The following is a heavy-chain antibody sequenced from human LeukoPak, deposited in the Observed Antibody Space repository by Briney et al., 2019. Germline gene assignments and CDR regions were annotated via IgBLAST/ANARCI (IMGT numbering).Heavy chain of an antibody. V-gene: IGHV4-4*02. CDR3: ARVAGYGARYYFDY. J-gene: IGHJ4*02. D-gene: IGHD4-17*01. Sequence: SETLSLTCAVSGGSISSSNWWSWVRQPPGKGLEWIGEIYHSGSTNYNPSLKSRVTISVDKSKNQFSLKLSSVTAADTAVYYCARVAGYGARYYFDYWGRGTLVTVSS. CDR1: GGSISSSNW. CDR2: IYHSGST.